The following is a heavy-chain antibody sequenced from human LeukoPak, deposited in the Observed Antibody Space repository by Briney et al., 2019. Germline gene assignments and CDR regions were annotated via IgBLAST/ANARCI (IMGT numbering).Heavy chain of an antibody. V-gene: IGHV4-34*01. J-gene: IGHJ4*02. Sequence: SETLSLTCAVYGGSFSGYYWSWIRQPPGKGLEWIGEINHSGSTNYNPSLKSRVTISVDTTKNQFSLKLSSVTAADTAVYYCAREGSGWGQGTLVTVSS. CDR1: GGSFSGYY. CDR2: INHSGST. D-gene: IGHD6-19*01. CDR3: AREGSG.